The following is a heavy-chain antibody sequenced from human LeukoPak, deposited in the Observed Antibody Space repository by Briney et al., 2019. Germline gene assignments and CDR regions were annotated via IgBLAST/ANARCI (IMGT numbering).Heavy chain of an antibody. CDR1: GYTFTSYG. D-gene: IGHD3-22*01. J-gene: IGHJ3*02. V-gene: IGHV1-18*01. CDR3: ARSLITYYYDSSGYSDAFDI. Sequence: ASVKVSCKASGYTFTSYGISWVRQAPGQGLEWMGWISAYNGNTNYAQKLQGRVTVTTDTSTSTAYMELRSLRSDDTAVYYCARSLITYYYDSSGYSDAFDIWGQGTMVTVSS. CDR2: ISAYNGNT.